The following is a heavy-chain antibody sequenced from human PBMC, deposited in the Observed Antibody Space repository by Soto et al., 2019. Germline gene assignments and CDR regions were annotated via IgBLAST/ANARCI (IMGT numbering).Heavy chain of an antibody. Sequence: SETLSLTCAVYGGSFSGYYWSWIRQPPGKGLEWIGEINHSGSTNYNPSLKSRVTISVDTSKNQFSLKLSSVTAADTAVYYCARGLVGAIIEFDPWGQGTLVTVSS. CDR1: GGSFSGYY. CDR3: ARGLVGAIIEFDP. D-gene: IGHD1-26*01. J-gene: IGHJ5*02. CDR2: INHSGST. V-gene: IGHV4-34*01.